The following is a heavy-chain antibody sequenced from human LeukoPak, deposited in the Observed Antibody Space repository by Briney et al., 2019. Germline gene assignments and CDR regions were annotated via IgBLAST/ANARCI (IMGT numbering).Heavy chain of an antibody. CDR3: GRWIHDSAAWRLDY. Sequence: GSPRLSCAAAGFTFSNYYMSWVRHAPGKGLEWEANIRQDASAVFHVDSLKGRFTVSRDNTKNSLYLQMSSLRVEDTAVYYCGRWIHDSAAWRLDYWGRGALVTVSS. CDR2: IRQDASAV. CDR1: GFTFSNYY. J-gene: IGHJ4*02. D-gene: IGHD3-22*01. V-gene: IGHV3-7*04.